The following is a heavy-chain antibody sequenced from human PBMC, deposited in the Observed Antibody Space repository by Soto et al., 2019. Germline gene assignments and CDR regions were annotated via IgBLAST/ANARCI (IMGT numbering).Heavy chain of an antibody. D-gene: IGHD6-13*01. CDR1: GGSFSGYY. Sequence: SETLSLTCAVYGGSFSGYYWSWIRQPPGKGLEWIGEINHSGSTNYNPSLKSRVTISVDTSKNQFSLKLSSVTAADTAVYYCARDEDSSDWYDTNDYGMDVWGQGTTVTVSS. V-gene: IGHV4-34*01. CDR3: ARDEDSSDWYDTNDYGMDV. J-gene: IGHJ6*02. CDR2: INHSGST.